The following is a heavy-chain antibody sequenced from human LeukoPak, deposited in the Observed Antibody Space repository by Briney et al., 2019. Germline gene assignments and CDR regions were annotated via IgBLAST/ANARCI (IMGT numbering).Heavy chain of an antibody. V-gene: IGHV1-18*01. CDR3: ARGPIVRGVSDLDY. D-gene: IGHD3-10*01. CDR2: ISTDNGDT. Sequence: ASVKVSCKSTGYTFTTYGITWVRQAPGQGLEWMGWISTDNGDTNYAQKLQGRVTMTRDTSISTAYMELSSLRSEDTAIYYCARGPIVRGVSDLDYWGQGTLVTVSS. J-gene: IGHJ4*02. CDR1: GYTFTTYG.